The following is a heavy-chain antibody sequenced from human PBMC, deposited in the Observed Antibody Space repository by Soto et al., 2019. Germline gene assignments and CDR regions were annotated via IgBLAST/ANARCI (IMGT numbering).Heavy chain of an antibody. CDR3: ARERDGSSWSSAESLQY. CDR2: ISTYNANT. J-gene: IGHJ1*01. D-gene: IGHD6-13*01. V-gene: IGHV1-18*01. CDR1: GYIFSNYG. Sequence: QVHLVQSGAEVKKPGASVKVSCKASGYIFSNYGISWVRQAPGQGLAWMGWISTYNANTYYAQKFQGRVTMTTDTYTRTAYMELRSLRSDDTAVFYCARERDGSSWSSAESLQYWGQGTLVTVSS.